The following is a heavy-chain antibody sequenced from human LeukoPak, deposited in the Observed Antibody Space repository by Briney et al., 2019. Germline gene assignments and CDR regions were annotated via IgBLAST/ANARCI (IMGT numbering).Heavy chain of an antibody. CDR3: ARTRYYYNSRSYGAPYYFDY. V-gene: IGHV4-61*09. J-gene: IGHJ4*02. Sequence: PSETLSLTCIVSGGSISTDNYYWSWIRQPAGKGLEWIGHIYTSGSTIYNPSLKSRVTISIDTSENQFSLKLSSVTAADTAVYYCARTRYYYNSRSYGAPYYFDYWGQGILVTVSS. D-gene: IGHD3-10*01. CDR2: IYTSGST. CDR1: GGSISTDNYY.